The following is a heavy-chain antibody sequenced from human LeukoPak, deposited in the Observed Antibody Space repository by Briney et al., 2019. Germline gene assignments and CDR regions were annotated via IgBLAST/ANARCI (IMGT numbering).Heavy chain of an antibody. CDR3: AREGLAYGSGSYYFDY. J-gene: IGHJ4*02. Sequence: GASVKVSCKASGYTFTGYYMHWVRQAPGQGLEWMGWINPNSGGTNYAQKFQGRVTMTRDTSISTAYMELRSLRSDDTAVYYCAREGLAYGSGSYYFDYWGQGTLVTVSS. V-gene: IGHV1-2*02. D-gene: IGHD3-10*01. CDR2: INPNSGGT. CDR1: GYTFTGYY.